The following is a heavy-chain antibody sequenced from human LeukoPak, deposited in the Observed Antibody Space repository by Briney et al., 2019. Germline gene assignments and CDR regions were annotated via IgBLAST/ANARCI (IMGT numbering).Heavy chain of an antibody. D-gene: IGHD5-24*01. Sequence: SETLSLTCTVSGGSISSGDYYWSWIRQPPGKGLEWIGYIYYSGSTNYNPSLKSRVTISVDTSKNQFSLKLSSVTAADTAVYYCARGRDGYNFPFGYWGQGTLVTVSS. CDR3: ARGRDGYNFPFGY. V-gene: IGHV4-61*08. J-gene: IGHJ4*02. CDR2: IYYSGST. CDR1: GGSISSGDYY.